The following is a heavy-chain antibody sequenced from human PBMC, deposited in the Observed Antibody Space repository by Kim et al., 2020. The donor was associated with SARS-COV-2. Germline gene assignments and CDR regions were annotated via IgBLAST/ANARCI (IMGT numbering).Heavy chain of an antibody. Sequence: GGSLRLSCAASGFTFSSYEMNWVRQAPGKGLEWVSYISSSGSPIYYADSVKGRFTISRDNAKNSLYLQMNSLRAEDTAVYYCARVVGYCSSTSCFVDYCGQGTLVTVSS. D-gene: IGHD2-2*01. CDR3: ARVVGYCSSTSCFVDY. CDR1: GFTFSSYE. CDR2: ISSSGSPI. V-gene: IGHV3-48*03. J-gene: IGHJ4*02.